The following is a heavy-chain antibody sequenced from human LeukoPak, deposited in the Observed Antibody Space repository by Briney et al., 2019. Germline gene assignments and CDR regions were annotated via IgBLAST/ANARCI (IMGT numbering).Heavy chain of an antibody. V-gene: IGHV3-21*01. Sequence: SGGSLRLSCAASGFTFSSYSMNWVRQAPGKGLEWVSSISSSSSYIYYADSVKGRFTISRDNAKNSLYLQMNSLRAEDTAVYYCAREGGGYPGFDYWGQGTLVTVSS. CDR1: GFTFSSYS. CDR2: ISSSSSYI. J-gene: IGHJ4*02. D-gene: IGHD5-12*01. CDR3: AREGGGYPGFDY.